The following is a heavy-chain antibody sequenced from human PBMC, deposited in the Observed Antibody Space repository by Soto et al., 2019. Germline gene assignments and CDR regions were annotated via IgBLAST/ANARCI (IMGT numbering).Heavy chain of an antibody. CDR3: ARESGDWPLNWFDP. CDR2: ISYDGSNK. D-gene: IGHD2-21*02. CDR1: GFTSSSYA. Sequence: GGSLRLSCAASGFTSSSYAMHWVRQAPGKGLEWVAVISYDGSNKYYADSVKGRFTISRDNSKNTLYLQMNSLRAEDTAVYYCARESGDWPLNWFDPWGQGTLVTVSS. V-gene: IGHV3-30-3*01. J-gene: IGHJ5*02.